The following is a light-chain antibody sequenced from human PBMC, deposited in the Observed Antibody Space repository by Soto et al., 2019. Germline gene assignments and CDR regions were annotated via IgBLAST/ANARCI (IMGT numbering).Light chain of an antibody. J-gene: IGLJ1*01. V-gene: IGLV1-40*01. Sequence: QSVLTQPPSVSGAPGQRVTISCTGSSSNIGAGYDVHWYQQLPGTAPKLLIYGNSNRPSGVPDRFSGSKSGTSASLAITGLQAEDEADYYIQSYDINLSGSRVSGTGTKVTV. CDR1: SSNIGAGYD. CDR3: QSYDINLSGSRV. CDR2: GNS.